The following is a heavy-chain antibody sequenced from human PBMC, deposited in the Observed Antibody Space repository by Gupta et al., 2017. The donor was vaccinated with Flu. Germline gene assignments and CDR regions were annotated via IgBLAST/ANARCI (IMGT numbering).Heavy chain of an antibody. CDR2: LKTKADGETA. J-gene: IGHJ4*02. CDR3: MTDSVVPAR. D-gene: IGHD2-2*01. CDR1: GFTFTKAS. Sequence: CAASGFTFTKASMTWVRRAPGKGLEWVGRLKTKADGETADYAAPVQGRFTISRDDSKNTLSLQMHSLKTEDTAVYYCMTDSVVPARWGQGTLVTVSS. V-gene: IGHV3-15*01.